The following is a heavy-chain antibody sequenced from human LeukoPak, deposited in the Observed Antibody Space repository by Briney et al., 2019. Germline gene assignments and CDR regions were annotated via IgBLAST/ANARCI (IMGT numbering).Heavy chain of an antibody. Sequence: PSETLSLTCTVSGYSISSGYYWGWIRQPPGKGLEWIGYIYYSGSTNYNPSLKSRVTISVDTSKNQFSLKLSSVTAADTAVYYCARIGSGSSFDYWGQGTLVTVSS. CDR1: GYSISSGYY. J-gene: IGHJ4*02. CDR3: ARIGSGSSFDY. CDR2: IYYSGST. D-gene: IGHD3-10*01. V-gene: IGHV4-38-2*02.